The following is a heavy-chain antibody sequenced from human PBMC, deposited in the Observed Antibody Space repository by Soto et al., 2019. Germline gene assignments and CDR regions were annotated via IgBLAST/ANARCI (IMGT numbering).Heavy chain of an antibody. J-gene: IGHJ4*02. CDR2: INHSGST. D-gene: IGHD2-8*02. Sequence: QVQLQQWGAGLLKPSETLSLTCAVYGGSFSGYYWTWIRQPPGTGLEWIGEINHSGSTNYNPSLKCRVTISVDTSKTQFSLKLTSVTAAVPAVYYCARHKITGLFDYCGQGTLVTVSS. V-gene: IGHV4-34*01. CDR1: GGSFSGYY. CDR3: ARHKITGLFDY.